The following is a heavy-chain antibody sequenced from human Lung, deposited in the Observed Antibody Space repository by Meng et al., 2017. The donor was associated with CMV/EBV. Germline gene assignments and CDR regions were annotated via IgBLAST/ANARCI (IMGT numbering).Heavy chain of an antibody. Sequence: SXXVSXKASGDTXSRYAVSWVRQAPGQGLEWVGGIITIFGTPYYAQKFQGRVTITTDESTTTVYMELSSLRFEDTAVYYCARGGGSGTPTWKYYGMDVWXQGTTVTVSS. CDR2: IITIFGTP. V-gene: IGHV1-69*05. CDR1: GDTXSRYA. CDR3: ARGGGSGTPTWKYYGMDV. D-gene: IGHD1-1*01. J-gene: IGHJ6*02.